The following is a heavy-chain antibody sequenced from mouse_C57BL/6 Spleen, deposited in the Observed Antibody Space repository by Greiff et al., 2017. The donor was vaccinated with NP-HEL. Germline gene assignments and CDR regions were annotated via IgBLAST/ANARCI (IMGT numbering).Heavy chain of an antibody. V-gene: IGHV7-3*01. D-gene: IGHD1-1*01. Sequence: EVMLVESGGGLVQPGGSLSLSCAASGFTFTDYYMSWVRQPPGKALEWVGFFRNKANGFTTEYSASVKGRFTISRDDSQSILYLQMNALRAEDSATYYCARADSSYLAWFAYWGQGTLVTVSA. CDR2: FRNKANGFTT. CDR1: GFTFTDYY. J-gene: IGHJ3*01. CDR3: ARADSSYLAWFAY.